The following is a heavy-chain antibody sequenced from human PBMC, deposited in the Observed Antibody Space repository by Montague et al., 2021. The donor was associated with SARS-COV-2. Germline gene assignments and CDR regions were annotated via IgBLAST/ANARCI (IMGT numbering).Heavy chain of an antibody. CDR3: ARGRQHINTVVVVVTGGEYYFDF. CDR1: DGSFSDYS. D-gene: IGHD3-22*01. J-gene: IGHJ4*02. V-gene: IGHV4-34*01. Sequence: SETLSLTCAVYDGSFSDYSRTWIRQPPGKGLEWIGEINHRGSTNXNPSLKSRVTISVDASKNQFSLKMTSVTAADTAVYYCARGRQHINTVVVVVTGGEYYFDFWGQGTLVAVSS. CDR2: INHRGST.